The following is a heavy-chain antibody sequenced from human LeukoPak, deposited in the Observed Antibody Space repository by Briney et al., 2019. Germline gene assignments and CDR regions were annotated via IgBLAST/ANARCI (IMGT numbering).Heavy chain of an antibody. V-gene: IGHV4-59*08. CDR2: IYYSGST. CDR1: GGSISSYY. D-gene: IGHD3-22*01. Sequence: SGTLSLTCTVSGGSISSYYWSWIRQPPGKGLEWIGYIYYSGSTNYNPSLKSRVTISVDTSENQFSLKLSSVTAADTAVYYCARLSYDSSGYYGWFDPWGQGTLVTVSS. CDR3: ARLSYDSSGYYGWFDP. J-gene: IGHJ5*02.